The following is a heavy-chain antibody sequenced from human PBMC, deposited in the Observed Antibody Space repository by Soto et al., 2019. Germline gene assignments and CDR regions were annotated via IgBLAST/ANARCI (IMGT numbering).Heavy chain of an antibody. CDR1: GGTFSSYA. D-gene: IGHD4-17*01. Sequence: EASVKVSCKASGGTFSSYAISWVRQAPGQGLEWMGGIIPIFGTANYAQKFQGRVTITADESTSTAYMELSSLRSEDTAVYYCAREPHPENYYGGYVRIINWFDPWGQGTLVTVSS. CDR2: IIPIFGTA. J-gene: IGHJ5*02. V-gene: IGHV1-69*13. CDR3: AREPHPENYYGGYVRIINWFDP.